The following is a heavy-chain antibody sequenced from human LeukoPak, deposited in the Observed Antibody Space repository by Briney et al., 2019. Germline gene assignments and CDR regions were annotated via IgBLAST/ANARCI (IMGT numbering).Heavy chain of an antibody. V-gene: IGHV3-21*01. D-gene: IGHD5-12*01. J-gene: IGHJ4*02. CDR2: ISSSSSYI. CDR3: ARIAGYSGYD. Sequence: PGGSLRLPCAASGFTFSSYSMNWVRQAPGKGLEWVSSISSSSSYIYYADSVKGRFTISRDNAKNSLYLQMNGLRAEDTAVYYCARIAGYSGYDWGQGTLVTVSS. CDR1: GFTFSSYS.